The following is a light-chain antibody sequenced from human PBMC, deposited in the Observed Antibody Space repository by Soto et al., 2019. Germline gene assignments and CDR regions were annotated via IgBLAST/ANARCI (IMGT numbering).Light chain of an antibody. J-gene: IGLJ2*01. CDR3: SSYSSSSLLV. V-gene: IGLV2-14*01. CDR2: EVS. CDR1: SSDVGGYNY. Sequence: QSVLTQPASVSGSPGQSITISCTGTSSDVGGYNYVSWYQHHPGKAPKLMISEVSDRPSGISNRFSGSKSGNTASLTISGLQAEDEADYYCSSYSSSSLLVFGGGTKLTVL.